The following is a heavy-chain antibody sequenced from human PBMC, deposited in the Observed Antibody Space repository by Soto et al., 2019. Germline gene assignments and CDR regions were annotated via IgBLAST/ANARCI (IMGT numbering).Heavy chain of an antibody. D-gene: IGHD3-10*01. CDR2: TFVTGAT. CDR1: GEALGSGQSY. Sequence: QLQLQESGPGLVKSSETLSLICFVSGEALGSGQSYWNWIRQAPGKGLEWIGQTFVTGATKYSASLKSRVNMSVDTSQSQISLPLTSVTAADSATYFCARGRSYSVGSSFGRRMDVWGQGTTGTVSS. CDR3: ARGRSYSVGSSFGRRMDV. V-gene: IGHV4-61*01. J-gene: IGHJ6*02.